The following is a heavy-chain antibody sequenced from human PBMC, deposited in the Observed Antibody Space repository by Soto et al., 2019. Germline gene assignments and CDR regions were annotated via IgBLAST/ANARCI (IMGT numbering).Heavy chain of an antibody. CDR1: GVTFSSYA. Sequence: GASVKVSCKASGVTFSSYAISRERQAPGQGLEWMGGIIPIFGTANYAQKFQGRVTITADESTSTAYMELSSLRSEDTAVYYCARDQRYYYGSGLNYYYGMDVWGQGTTVTVSS. J-gene: IGHJ6*02. CDR2: IIPIFGTA. D-gene: IGHD3-10*01. CDR3: ARDQRYYYGSGLNYYYGMDV. V-gene: IGHV1-69*13.